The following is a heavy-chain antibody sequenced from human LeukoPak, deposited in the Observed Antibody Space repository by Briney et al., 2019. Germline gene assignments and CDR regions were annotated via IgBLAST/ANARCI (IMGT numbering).Heavy chain of an antibody. CDR1: GFTFSDYY. Sequence: PGGSLRLSCAASGFTFSDYYMSWIRQAPGKGLEWVSYISSSGSTIYYADSVKGRFTISRDNAKNSLYLQMNSLRAEDTAVYYCARGPLLYYYDSSGYYSDYWGQGTLVTVSS. CDR2: ISSSGSTI. V-gene: IGHV3-11*04. CDR3: ARGPLLYYYDSSGYYSDY. D-gene: IGHD3-22*01. J-gene: IGHJ4*02.